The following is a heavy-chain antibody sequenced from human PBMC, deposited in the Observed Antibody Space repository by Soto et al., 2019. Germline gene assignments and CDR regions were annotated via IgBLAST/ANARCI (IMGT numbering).Heavy chain of an antibody. J-gene: IGHJ6*02. CDR1: GYTFTCYY. CDR2: INPNSGGT. CDR3: ATESVDRHYGMDV. D-gene: IGHD2-15*01. V-gene: IGHV1-2*02. Sequence: ASVKVSCKASGYTFTCYYMHWVRQAPGQGLEWMGWINPNSGGTNYAQKFQGRVTMTRDTSISTAHMELSRLRSDDTDVYYCATESVDRHYGMDVWGQGTTITVSS.